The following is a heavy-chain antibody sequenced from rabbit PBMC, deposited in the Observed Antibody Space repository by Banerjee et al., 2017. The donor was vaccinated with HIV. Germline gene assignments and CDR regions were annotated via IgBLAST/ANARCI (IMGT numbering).Heavy chain of an antibody. CDR3: ARVRGWGADL. V-gene: IGHV1S40*01. CDR1: ECTISGNYY. J-gene: IGHJ4*01. Sequence: QSLEEAGGDRVKPGASLTLTCTASECTISGNYYMCWVRQAPGKGLEWIACIYTSSGRTWFASWVTGRFAISRDTAQNPVALQVTGLTAADTAAYFCARVRGWGADLWGQGTLVTVS. D-gene: IGHD4-1*01. CDR2: IYTSSGRT.